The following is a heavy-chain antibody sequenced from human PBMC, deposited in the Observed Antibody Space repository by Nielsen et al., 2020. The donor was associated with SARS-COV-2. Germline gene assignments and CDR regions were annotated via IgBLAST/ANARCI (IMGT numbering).Heavy chain of an antibody. CDR2: IEVDGRRT. V-gene: IGHV3-74*01. Sequence: GESLKISCVASGLPISNEWMHWVRQVPGQGLVWIARIEVDGRRTTYADSVRGRFTISRDNAKSTVYLQMNSLRTEDSAVYYCARDAPGWETNSFDSWGQGTLVIVSS. CDR3: ARDAPGWETNSFDS. J-gene: IGHJ5*01. CDR1: GLPISNEW. D-gene: IGHD6-19*01.